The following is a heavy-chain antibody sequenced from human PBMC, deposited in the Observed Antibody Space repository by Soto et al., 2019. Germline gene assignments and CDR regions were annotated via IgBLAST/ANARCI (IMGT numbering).Heavy chain of an antibody. V-gene: IGHV1-8*01. J-gene: IGHJ6*02. CDR1: GYTFSSYD. CDR3: ARERACGMDV. CDR2: MNPNTGNT. Sequence: QVQLVQSGAEVKKPGASVKVSCKASGYTFSSYDINWVRQATGQGLEWMGWMNPNTGNTVYAQKFQGRVTMTRNNSISTAYMELRSLRSEDTAVYYCARERACGMDVWGQGTTVTVSS.